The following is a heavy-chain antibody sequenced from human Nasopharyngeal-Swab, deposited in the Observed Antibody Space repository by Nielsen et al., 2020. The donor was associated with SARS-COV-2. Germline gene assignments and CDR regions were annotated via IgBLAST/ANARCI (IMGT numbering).Heavy chain of an antibody. CDR1: GGTFSSYA. CDR3: ARDSGIVVRLSYYYYMDV. D-gene: IGHD6-6*01. CDR2: IIPIFGTA. Sequence: SVTVSCKASGGTFSSYAISWVRQAPGQALEWMGGIIPIFGTANYAQKFQGRVTITADESTSTAYMELSSLRSEDTAVYYCARDSGIVVRLSYYYYMDVWGKGTTVTVSS. J-gene: IGHJ6*03. V-gene: IGHV1-69*13.